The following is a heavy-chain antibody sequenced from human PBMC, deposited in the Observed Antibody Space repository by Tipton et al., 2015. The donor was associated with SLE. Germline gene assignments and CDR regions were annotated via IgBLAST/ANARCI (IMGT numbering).Heavy chain of an antibody. D-gene: IGHD1-26*01. V-gene: IGHV4-4*07. J-gene: IGHJ4*02. CDR2: IHSSGST. Sequence: TLSLTCIVSGDSISNYYWSWVRQPAGKGLEWIGQIHSSGSTSYNPSLKSRVSISVDMSKNQVSLKLSSVTAADTALYYCARHFSGSYSFDYWGQGKLVTVSS. CDR3: ARHFSGSYSFDY. CDR1: GDSISNYY.